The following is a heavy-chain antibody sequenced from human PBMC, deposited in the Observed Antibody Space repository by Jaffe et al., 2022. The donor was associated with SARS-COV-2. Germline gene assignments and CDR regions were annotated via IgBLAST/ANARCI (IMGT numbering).Heavy chain of an antibody. CDR3: ARGAVAGTGGDY. V-gene: IGHV3-48*03. CDR1: GFTFSSYE. CDR2: ISSSGSTI. J-gene: IGHJ4*02. Sequence: EVQLVESGGGLVQPGGSLRLSCAASGFTFSSYEMNWVRQAPGKGLEWVSYISSSGSTIYYADSVKGRFTISRDNAKNSLYLQMNSLRAEDTAVYYCARGAVAGTGGDYWGQGTLVTVSS. D-gene: IGHD6-19*01.